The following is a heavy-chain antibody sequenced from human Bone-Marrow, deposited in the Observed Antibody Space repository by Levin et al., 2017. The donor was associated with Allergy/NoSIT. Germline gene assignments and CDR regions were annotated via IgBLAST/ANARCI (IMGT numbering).Heavy chain of an antibody. CDR3: ARHRSPGGGYSGYVWGNY. J-gene: IGHJ4*02. D-gene: IGHD5-12*01. CDR2: IYYSGIT. V-gene: IGHV4-39*01. Sequence: PSETLSLTCTVSGGSISSNNYYWGWIRQPPGKGLEWIGTIYYSGITYYNPSLKSRVTISVDTSKNQYSLRLSSVTAADTAVYYCARHRSPGGGYSGYVWGNYWGQGTLVTVSS. CDR1: GGSISSNNYY.